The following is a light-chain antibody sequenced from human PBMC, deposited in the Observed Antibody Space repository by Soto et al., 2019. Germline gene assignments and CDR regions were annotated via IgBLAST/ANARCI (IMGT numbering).Light chain of an antibody. Sequence: EIVLTQSPDTLSLSPGERPTLSCRTSKSGSSSLAWYQQKPGQAARLLIYDASNRATGIPARFSGSGSGTDFTLTISSLEPEDFAVYYCQQRSNWPPEVTFGPGTKVDIK. J-gene: IGKJ3*01. CDR3: QQRSNWPPEVT. V-gene: IGKV3-11*01. CDR2: DAS. CDR1: KSGSSS.